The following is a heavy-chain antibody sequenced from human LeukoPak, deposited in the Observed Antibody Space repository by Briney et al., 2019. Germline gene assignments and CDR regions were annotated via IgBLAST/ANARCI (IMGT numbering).Heavy chain of an antibody. Sequence: GGSLRLSCAASGFTFSSYAMSWVRQAPGKGLEWVSAISGSGGSTYYADSVKGRFTISRDNSKNTLYLQMNSLRAEDTAVYYCARGNSYYYDSSGYYFVKIGYFDYWGQGTLVTVSS. CDR2: ISGSGGST. CDR3: ARGNSYYYDSSGYYFVKIGYFDY. J-gene: IGHJ4*02. V-gene: IGHV3-23*01. CDR1: GFTFSSYA. D-gene: IGHD3-22*01.